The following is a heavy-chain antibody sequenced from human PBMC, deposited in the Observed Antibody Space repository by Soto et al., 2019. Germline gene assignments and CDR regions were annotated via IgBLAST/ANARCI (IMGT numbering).Heavy chain of an antibody. CDR1: GFTFSSYS. CDR3: AKDGAVAGTIDY. J-gene: IGHJ4*02. Sequence: PGGSLRLSCAASGFTFSSYSMNWVRQAPGKGLEWVSSISSSSSYIYYADSVKGRFTISRDNSKNTLYLQMNSLRAEDTAVYYCAKDGAVAGTIDYWGQGTLVTVSS. D-gene: IGHD6-19*01. V-gene: IGHV3-21*04. CDR2: ISSSSSYI.